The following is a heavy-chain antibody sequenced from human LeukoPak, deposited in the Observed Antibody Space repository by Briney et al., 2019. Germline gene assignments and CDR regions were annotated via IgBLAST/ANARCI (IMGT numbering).Heavy chain of an antibody. D-gene: IGHD3-3*01. CDR2: ISAYNGNT. V-gene: IGHV1-18*01. CDR1: GYTFTSYG. Sequence: ASVKVSCKASGYTFTSYGISWVRQAPGQGLEWMGWISAYNGNTNYAQKLQGGVTMTTDTSTSTAYMELRSLRSDDTAVYYCARVFLSIFGVVSIPHDAFDIWGQGTMVTVSS. J-gene: IGHJ3*02. CDR3: ARVFLSIFGVVSIPHDAFDI.